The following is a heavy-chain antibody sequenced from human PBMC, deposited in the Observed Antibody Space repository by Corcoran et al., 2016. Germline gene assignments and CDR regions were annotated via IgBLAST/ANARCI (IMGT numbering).Heavy chain of an antibody. J-gene: IGHJ5*02. CDR3: AREGVRGVVRASGWFDP. CDR1: GGTFSSYA. CDR2: IIPIFGTA. Sequence: QVQLVQSGAEVKKPGSSVKVSCKASGGTFSSYAISWVRQAPGQGLEWMGGIIPIFGTANYAQKFQGRVTITADESTSTAYMELSSLRSEDTAVYYCAREGVRGVVRASGWFDPWGQGTLVTVSS. D-gene: IGHD3-10*01. V-gene: IGHV1-69*01.